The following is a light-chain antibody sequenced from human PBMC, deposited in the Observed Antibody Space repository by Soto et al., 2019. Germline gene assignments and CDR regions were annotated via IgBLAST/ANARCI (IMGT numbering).Light chain of an antibody. CDR3: QQYNTWPPVT. J-gene: IGKJ3*01. CDR1: QSVSSN. CDR2: GAS. V-gene: IGKV3-15*01. Sequence: EIVMTQSPATLSVSPGERATLSCRASQSVSSNLAWYQQKPGQAPRLLIYGASTRATGIPARFSGSGSGTEFTLTISSLQSEDFAVYYCQQYNTWPPVTFGPGTKGISN.